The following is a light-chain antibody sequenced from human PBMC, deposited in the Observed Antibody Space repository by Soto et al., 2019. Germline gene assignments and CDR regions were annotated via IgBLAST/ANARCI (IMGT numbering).Light chain of an antibody. J-gene: IGLJ2*01. V-gene: IGLV2-14*03. CDR2: DVS. Sequence: QSALTQPASVSGSPGQSITISCTGTNSDIGGYNYVSWHQVCPGEAPKLLIYDVSSRPSGVSHRFSGFKSGNTASLNISGLQAEDEADYYCSSYTSSSTLLFGGGTKLTVL. CDR1: NSDIGGYNY. CDR3: SSYTSSSTLL.